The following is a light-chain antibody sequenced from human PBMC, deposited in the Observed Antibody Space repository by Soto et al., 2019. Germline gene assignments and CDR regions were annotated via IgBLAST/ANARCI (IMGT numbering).Light chain of an antibody. V-gene: IGLV1-44*01. Sequence: QLVLTQPPSASGTPGQWVIISCSGSSSNIGSNPVNWYQHLPGAAPQLLIYSNNQRPSAVPDRFSGSKSGTSASLAISGLQSEDEADYYCATWDDSLKGVFGGGTKLTVL. J-gene: IGLJ2*01. CDR3: ATWDDSLKGV. CDR1: SSNIGSNP. CDR2: SNN.